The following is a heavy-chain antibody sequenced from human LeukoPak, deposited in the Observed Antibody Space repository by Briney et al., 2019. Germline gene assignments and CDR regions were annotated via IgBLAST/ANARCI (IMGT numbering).Heavy chain of an antibody. CDR1: GFTFSSSA. CDR3: AKDNWGEAV. J-gene: IGHJ4*02. D-gene: IGHD7-27*01. Sequence: KSGGSLRLSCAASGFTFSSSAMSWVRQAPGKGLEWVSVISSGGSTYYADSVKGRFTISRDNSKNTVYLQMDSLRAEDTAVYYCAKDNWGEAVWGQGTLVTVSS. CDR2: ISSGGST. V-gene: IGHV3-23*01.